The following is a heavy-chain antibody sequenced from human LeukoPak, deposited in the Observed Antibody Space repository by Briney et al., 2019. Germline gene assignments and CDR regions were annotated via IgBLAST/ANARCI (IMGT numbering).Heavy chain of an antibody. CDR1: GFTFDDYA. CDR2: ISWNSGSI. Sequence: GRSLRLSCAASGFTFDDYAMHWVRHAPGKGLEWVSGISWNSGSIGYADSVKGRFTISRDNAKNSLYLQMNSLRAEDTALYYCAKDHGSGWFYFDYWGQGTLVTVSS. D-gene: IGHD6-19*01. CDR3: AKDHGSGWFYFDY. J-gene: IGHJ4*02. V-gene: IGHV3-9*01.